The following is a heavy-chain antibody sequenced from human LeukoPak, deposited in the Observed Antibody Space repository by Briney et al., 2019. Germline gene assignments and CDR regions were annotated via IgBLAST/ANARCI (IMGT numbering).Heavy chain of an antibody. CDR3: ARDGYYFDSSGYYF. V-gene: IGHV4-4*07. CDR1: GGSISSYY. Sequence: SETLPLTCTVSGGSISSYYWSWIRQPAGKGLEWIGHIYTSGNTNYNPSLKSRVTMSVDTSKNQFSLKLRSVTAADTAVYYCARDGYYFDSSGYYFWGQGTLVTVSS. J-gene: IGHJ4*02. CDR2: IYTSGNT. D-gene: IGHD3-22*01.